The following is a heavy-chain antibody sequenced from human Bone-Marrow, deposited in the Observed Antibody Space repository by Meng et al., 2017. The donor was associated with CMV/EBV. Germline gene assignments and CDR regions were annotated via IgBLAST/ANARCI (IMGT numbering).Heavy chain of an antibody. D-gene: IGHD3-16*01. V-gene: IGHV3-48*04. J-gene: IGHJ4*02. CDR2: ISRSSSTI. CDR1: GFTFSSYS. Sequence: GESLKISFAASGFTFSSYSMNWVRQAPGKGLEWVSYISRSSSTIYYADSVKGRFTISRDNSKNSLYLQMNSLRAEDTAVYYCAKDKGWGGPLPFDYWGQGTLVTVSS. CDR3: AKDKGWGGPLPFDY.